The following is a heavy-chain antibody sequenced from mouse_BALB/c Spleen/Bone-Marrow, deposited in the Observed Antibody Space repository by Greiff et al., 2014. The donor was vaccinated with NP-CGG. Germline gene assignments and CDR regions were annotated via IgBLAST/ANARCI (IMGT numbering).Heavy chain of an antibody. D-gene: IGHD4-1*01. Sequence: QVQLQQSGAELVRPGASVKLSCKASGYTFTSYWINWVKQRPGQGLEWIGNIYPSDSYTNCNQKFKDKATLTVDKSSSAAYMQLSSPTSEDSAVYYCTTGTRFAYWGQGTLVTVSA. CDR1: GYTFTSYW. CDR3: TTGTRFAY. CDR2: IYPSDSYT. J-gene: IGHJ3*01. V-gene: IGHV1-69*02.